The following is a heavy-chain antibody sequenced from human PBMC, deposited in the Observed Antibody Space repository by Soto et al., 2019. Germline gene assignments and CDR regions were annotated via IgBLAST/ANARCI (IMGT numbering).Heavy chain of an antibody. D-gene: IGHD2-15*01. CDR1: GGSISSGDYY. V-gene: IGHV4-30-4*01. J-gene: IGHJ5*02. Sequence: SXTLSLTCTVSGGSISSGDYYCSWILQRQGKGLEWIGYIYYSGSTYYNPSLKSRVTISVDTSKNQFSLKLSSVTAADTAVYYCARAVEDCSGGSCYNWFDPWGQGTLVTVSS. CDR2: IYYSGST. CDR3: ARAVEDCSGGSCYNWFDP.